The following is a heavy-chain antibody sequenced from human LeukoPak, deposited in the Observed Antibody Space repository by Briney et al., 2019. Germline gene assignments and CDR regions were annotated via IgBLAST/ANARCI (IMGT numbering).Heavy chain of an antibody. D-gene: IGHD3-10*01. V-gene: IGHV4-31*03. Sequence: SETLSLTCTVSGGSISSGGYYWSWIRQHPGKGLEWIGYIFYSGSAYYNPSLKSRVTISVDTSKNQFSLKLSSVTAADTAVYYCARGSTLIRGFDYWGQGTLVTVSS. CDR3: ARGSTLIRGFDY. J-gene: IGHJ4*02. CDR1: GGSISSGGYY. CDR2: IFYSGSA.